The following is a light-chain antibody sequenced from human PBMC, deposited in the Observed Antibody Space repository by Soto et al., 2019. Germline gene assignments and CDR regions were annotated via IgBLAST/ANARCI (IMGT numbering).Light chain of an antibody. CDR1: SSDIGGHNY. CDR3: SSYTSSSTWV. Sequence: QSALTQPASVSGSPGQSITISCTGTSSDIGGHNYVSWYQHHPGKAPKVIIYEVSDRPSGISDRFSGSTSGNTASLTISGLQAEDEADYYCSSYTSSSTWVFGGGTKLTVL. V-gene: IGLV2-14*01. J-gene: IGLJ3*02. CDR2: EVS.